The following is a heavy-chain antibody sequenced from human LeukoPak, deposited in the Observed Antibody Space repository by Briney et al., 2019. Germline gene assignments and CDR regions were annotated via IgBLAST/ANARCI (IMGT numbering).Heavy chain of an antibody. Sequence: PSQTLSLACTVSGGSISSGGYYWSWIRQHPGKGLEWIGYIYDSGATSYNPSLKSRLTISVDTSRNQFSLRLSSVTAADSAVYYCAXSDSXXYYFDYXGQXTXXXXSS. CDR2: IYDSGAT. CDR3: AXSDSXXYYFDY. J-gene: IGHJ4*02. D-gene: IGHD3-22*01. V-gene: IGHV4-31*03. CDR1: GGSISSGGYY.